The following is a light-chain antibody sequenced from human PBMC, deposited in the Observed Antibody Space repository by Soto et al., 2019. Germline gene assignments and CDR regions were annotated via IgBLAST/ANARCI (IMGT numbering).Light chain of an antibody. J-gene: IGKJ1*01. V-gene: IGKV3-20*01. CDR2: GAS. Sequence: EILMTQSPDTLSVSPGESATLSCRASQRVYSNLAWYQQRPGQAPRLLIYGASTRATGVPARFSGSGSGADFTLTISRLEPEDFAVYYCQQYGSSPRTFGQGTKVDI. CDR1: QRVYSN. CDR3: QQYGSSPRT.